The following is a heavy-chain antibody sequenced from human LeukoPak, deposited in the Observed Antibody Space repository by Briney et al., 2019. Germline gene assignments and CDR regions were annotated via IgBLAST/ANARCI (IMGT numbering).Heavy chain of an antibody. CDR1: GGSISSSSYY. V-gene: IGHV4-39*01. J-gene: IGHJ4*02. Sequence: SETLSLTCTVSGGSISSSSYYWGWIRQPPGKGLEWIGSIYYSGSTYYNPSLKSRVTISVDTSKNQFSLKLSSVTAADTAVYYCARQLGYCSSTSCYAGKVDYWGQGTLVTVSS. D-gene: IGHD2-2*01. CDR2: IYYSGST. CDR3: ARQLGYCSSTSCYAGKVDY.